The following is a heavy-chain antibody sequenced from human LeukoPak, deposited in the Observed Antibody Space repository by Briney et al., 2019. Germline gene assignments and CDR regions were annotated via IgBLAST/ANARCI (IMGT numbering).Heavy chain of an antibody. CDR1: GGSFSGYY. CDR3: AGWYYYYYGMDV. D-gene: IGHD6-19*01. CDR2: INHSGST. Sequence: PSETLSLTCAVYGGSFSGYYWSWIRQPPGKGLEWIGEINHSGSTNYNPSLKGRVTISVDTSKNQFSLKLSSVTAADTAVYYCAGWYYYYYGMDVWGQGTTVTVSS. J-gene: IGHJ6*02. V-gene: IGHV4-34*01.